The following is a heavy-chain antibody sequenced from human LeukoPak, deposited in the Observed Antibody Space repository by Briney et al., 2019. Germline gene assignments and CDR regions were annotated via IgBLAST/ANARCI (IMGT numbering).Heavy chain of an antibody. CDR3: ARLIAAAPNGNFDY. J-gene: IGHJ4*02. Sequence: SGGSLRLSCAASGFTFSSYSMNWVRQAPGKGLEWVSSISSSSSYIYYADSVKGRFTISRDNAKNSLYLQMNSLRAEDTAVYYCARLIAAAPNGNFDYWGQGTLVNVSS. V-gene: IGHV3-21*01. CDR1: GFTFSSYS. CDR2: ISSSSSYI. D-gene: IGHD6-13*01.